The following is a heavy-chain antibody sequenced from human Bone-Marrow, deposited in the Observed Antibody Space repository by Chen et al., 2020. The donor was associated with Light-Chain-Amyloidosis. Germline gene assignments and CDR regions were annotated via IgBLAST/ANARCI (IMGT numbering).Heavy chain of an antibody. CDR2: TFYTSKWYY. J-gene: IGHJ4*02. D-gene: IGHD1-26*01. CDR3: ARGRGAYDY. CDR1: GDSVSSSSTA. Sequence: QVQLQQSGPGLVKPSQTLSLTCAISGDSVSSSSTAWNWIRQSPSRGLEWLGRTFYTSKWYYDYAPSVKSRMTFNTDSSKNHFSLQLDSVTPEDTAVYYSARGRGAYDYWGQGTLVTVSS. V-gene: IGHV6-1*01.